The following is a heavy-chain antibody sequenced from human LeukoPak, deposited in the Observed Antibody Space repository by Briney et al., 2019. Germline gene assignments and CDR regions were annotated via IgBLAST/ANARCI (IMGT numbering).Heavy chain of an antibody. J-gene: IGHJ4*02. V-gene: IGHV4-59*12. CDR3: ARLGSDTAMVTPDY. CDR2: IYYSGST. CDR1: GGSISSYY. Sequence: PSETLSLTCTVSGGSISSYYWSWIRQPPGKGLEWIGYIYYSGSTNYNPSLKSRVTISVDTSKNQFSLKLSSVTAADTAVYYCARLGSDTAMVTPDYWGQGTLVTVSS. D-gene: IGHD5-18*01.